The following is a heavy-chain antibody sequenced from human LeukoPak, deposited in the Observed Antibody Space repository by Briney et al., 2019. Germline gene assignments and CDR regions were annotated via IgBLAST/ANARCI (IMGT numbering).Heavy chain of an antibody. J-gene: IGHJ5*02. CDR1: GYTLTEYD. Sequence: GASVKVSCKASGYTLTEYDVHWVRQAPGKGLEWMGRINPKNGEREYGQRFQGRVTMTRDTSISTVYMELDSLTSDDTAVYYCGKDGGQYSSGPEFDPRGQGTLVTVSS. V-gene: IGHV1-2*06. D-gene: IGHD6-19*01. CDR2: INPKNGER. CDR3: GKDGGQYSSGPEFDP.